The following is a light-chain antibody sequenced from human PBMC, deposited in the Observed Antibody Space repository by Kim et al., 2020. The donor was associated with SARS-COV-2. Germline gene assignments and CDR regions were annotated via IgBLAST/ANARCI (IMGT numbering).Light chain of an antibody. CDR2: GKN. J-gene: IGLJ3*02. CDR1: SLRSYY. CDR3: NSRDSSGNHWV. Sequence: ALGQTVRITCQGDSLRSYYASWYQQKPRQAPVLVIYGKNNRPSGIPDRFSGSSSGNTASLTITGAQAEDEADYYCNSRDSSGNHWVFGGGTQLTV. V-gene: IGLV3-19*01.